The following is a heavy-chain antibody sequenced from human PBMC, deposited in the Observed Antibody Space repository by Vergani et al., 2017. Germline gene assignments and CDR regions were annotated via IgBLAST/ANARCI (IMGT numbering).Heavy chain of an antibody. Sequence: QVQVVQSGAEVKKSGASVKVSCKTSGYTFSNYYMHWVRQAPGQGLEWMGIINPSGGHTNYAQKCQGRGTMTSDTSTSTVYMELSSLRSEDTAIYYGARGDYVILTGYRYWGQGTLVPV. CDR1: GYTFSNYY. D-gene: IGHD3-9*01. CDR2: INPSGGHT. J-gene: IGHJ4*02. CDR3: ARGDYVILTGYRY. V-gene: IGHV1-46*03.